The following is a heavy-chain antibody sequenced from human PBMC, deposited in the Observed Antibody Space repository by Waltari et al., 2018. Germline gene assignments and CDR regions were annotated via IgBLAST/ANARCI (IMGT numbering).Heavy chain of an antibody. V-gene: IGHV4-39*07. J-gene: IGHJ5*02. Sequence: QLQLQESGPGLVKPSETLSLTCTVSGGSISSSSYYWGWIRQPPGKGLEWIGSIYYSGSTYYNPSLKSRVTISVDTSKNQFSLKLSSVTAADTAVYYCARGGCSSTSCYGWFDPLGQGTLVTVSS. CDR1: GGSISSSSYY. CDR2: IYYSGST. D-gene: IGHD2-2*01. CDR3: ARGGCSSTSCYGWFDP.